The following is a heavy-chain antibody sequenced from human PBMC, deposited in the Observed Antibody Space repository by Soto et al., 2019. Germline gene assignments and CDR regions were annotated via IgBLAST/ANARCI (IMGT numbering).Heavy chain of an antibody. J-gene: IGHJ4*02. Sequence: GGSLRLSCAASGFTFSSYAMSWVRQAPGKGLEWVAVVSRSGSSTYYADSVKGRFTISRDSSKNTVSLEMNSLRAEDTAVYYCAKGGRQWLVTSDFNYWGQGALVTVSS. V-gene: IGHV3-23*01. CDR1: GFTFSSYA. CDR3: AKGGRQWLVTSDFNY. D-gene: IGHD6-19*01. CDR2: VSRSGSST.